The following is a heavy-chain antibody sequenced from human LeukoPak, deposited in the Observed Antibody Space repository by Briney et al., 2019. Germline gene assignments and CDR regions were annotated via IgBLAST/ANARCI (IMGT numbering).Heavy chain of an antibody. CDR3: ASRAHFWSGPGG. V-gene: IGHV3-7*01. Sequence: PGGSLRLSCAASGFTFSTYWMSWVRQAPGKGLEWVANIKQDGSEKYYMDSVKGQFAISRDNAKNSLYLQMNSLRAEDTAVYYCASRAHFWSGPGGWSQGTLVTVSS. J-gene: IGHJ4*02. D-gene: IGHD3-3*02. CDR1: GFTFSTYW. CDR2: IKQDGSEK.